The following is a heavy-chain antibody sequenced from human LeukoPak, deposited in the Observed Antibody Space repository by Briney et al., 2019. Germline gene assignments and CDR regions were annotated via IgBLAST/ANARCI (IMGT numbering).Heavy chain of an antibody. CDR2: INHSGST. D-gene: IGHD3-22*01. Sequence: PSETLSLTCAVYGGSFSGYYWSWTRQPPGKGLEWIGEINHSGSTNYNPSLKSRVTISVDTSKNQFSLKLRSVTAADTAVFYCARRGPESGGYYFDYWGQGTLVTVSS. V-gene: IGHV4-34*01. CDR1: GGSFSGYY. CDR3: ARRGPESGGYYFDY. J-gene: IGHJ4*02.